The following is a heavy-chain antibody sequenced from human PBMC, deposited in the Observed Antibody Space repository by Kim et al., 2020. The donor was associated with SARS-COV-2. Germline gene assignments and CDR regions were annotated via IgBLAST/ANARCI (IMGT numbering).Heavy chain of an antibody. CDR3: ARMDGGWSGDY. D-gene: IGHD6-19*01. V-gene: IGHV3-33*05. CDR2: ISYDGSNK. CDR1: GFTFSSYG. Sequence: GGSLRLSCAASGFTFSSYGMHWVRQAPGKGLEWVAVISYDGSNKYYADSVKGRFTISRDNSKNTLYLQMNSLRAEDTAVYYCARMDGGWSGDYWGQGTLVTVSS. J-gene: IGHJ4*02.